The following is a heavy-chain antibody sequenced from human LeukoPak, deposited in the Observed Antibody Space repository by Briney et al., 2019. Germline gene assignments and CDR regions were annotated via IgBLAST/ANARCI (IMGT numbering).Heavy chain of an antibody. V-gene: IGHV3-30-3*01. CDR1: GFTFSSYA. D-gene: IGHD2-2*01. CDR3: ARDQEPSQGYYYYMDV. CDR2: ISYDGSNK. J-gene: IGHJ6*03. Sequence: GGSLRLSCAASGFTFSSYAMHWVRQAPGKGLEWVAVISYDGSNKYYADSVKGRFTISRDNSKNTLYLQMNSLRAEDTAVYYCARDQEPSQGYYYYMDVWGKGTTVTVSS.